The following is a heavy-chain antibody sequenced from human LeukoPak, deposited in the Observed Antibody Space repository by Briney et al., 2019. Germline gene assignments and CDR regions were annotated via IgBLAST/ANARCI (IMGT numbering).Heavy chain of an antibody. J-gene: IGHJ5*02. CDR2: INTSGST. CDR3: ASPSWFDP. Sequence: PSQTLSLTCTVSGGSVSSGSYYWNWIRQPAGKGLEWIGRINTSGSTNYNPSLKSRATISVDTSKNQFPQKLSSVTAADTAVYYCASPSWFDPWGQGTLVTVSS. V-gene: IGHV4-61*02. CDR1: GGSVSSGSYY.